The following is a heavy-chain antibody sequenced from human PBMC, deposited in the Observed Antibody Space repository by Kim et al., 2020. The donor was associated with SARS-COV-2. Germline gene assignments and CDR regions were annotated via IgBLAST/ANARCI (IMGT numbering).Heavy chain of an antibody. D-gene: IGHD4-4*01. J-gene: IGHJ3*02. CDR3: ARHRKVTPWDAFDI. Sequence: NPSLKSRVTISVDTSKDKSSLRLSSVTAADTAVYYCARHRKVTPWDAFDIWGQGTMVTVSS. V-gene: IGHV4-59*08.